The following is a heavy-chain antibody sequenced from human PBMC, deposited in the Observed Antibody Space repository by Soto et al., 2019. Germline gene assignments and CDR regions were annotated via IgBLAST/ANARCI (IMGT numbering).Heavy chain of an antibody. J-gene: IGHJ6*03. Sequence: VQLLESGGGLVQPGGSLRLSCAASGFTFSSYAMNWVRQAPGKGLEWVSLISVSVGSTYYAESVKGRFTVSRDNSRDTLFLQMNSLRAEDTAVYYCARRSTSYFYMDVWGKGTTVTVSS. CDR3: ARRSTSYFYMDV. CDR2: ISVSVGST. V-gene: IGHV3-23*01. CDR1: GFTFSSYA.